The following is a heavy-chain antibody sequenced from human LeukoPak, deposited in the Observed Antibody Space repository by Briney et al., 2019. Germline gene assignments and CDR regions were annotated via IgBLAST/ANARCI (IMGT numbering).Heavy chain of an antibody. CDR1: GGTFSSYA. CDR2: IIPIFGTA. J-gene: IGHJ4*02. CDR3: ARLAHYYGSGSYYNYFDY. D-gene: IGHD3-10*01. V-gene: IGHV1-69*06. Sequence: SVKVFCKASGGTFSSYATSWVRQAPGQGPEWMGGIIPIFGTANYAQKFQGRVTITADKSTSTAYMELSSLRSEDTAVYYCARLAHYYGSGSYYNYFDYWGQGTLVTVSS.